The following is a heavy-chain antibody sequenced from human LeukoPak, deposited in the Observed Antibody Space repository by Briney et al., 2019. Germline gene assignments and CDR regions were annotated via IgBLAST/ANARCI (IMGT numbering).Heavy chain of an antibody. J-gene: IGHJ6*03. CDR3: ARSTLGSSGRYYYYYMDV. Sequence: SETLSLTCTVSGGSISSSSYYWGWIRQPPGKGLEWIGSIYYSGSTYYNPSLKSRVTISVDTSKNQFSLKLSSVTAADTAVYYCARSTLGSSGRYYYYYMDVWGKGTTVTVSS. CDR1: GGSISSSSYY. V-gene: IGHV4-39*07. CDR2: IYYSGST. D-gene: IGHD1-26*01.